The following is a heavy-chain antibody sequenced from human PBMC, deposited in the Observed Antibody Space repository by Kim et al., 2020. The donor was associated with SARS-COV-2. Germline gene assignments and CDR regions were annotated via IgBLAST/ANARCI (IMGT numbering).Heavy chain of an antibody. J-gene: IGHJ6*03. CDR2: INTNTGNP. CDR1: GYTFSTYA. D-gene: IGHD3-9*01. CDR3: AREREDYHILTGYQYYYYYMDV. Sequence: ASVKVSCKASGYTFSTYAGNWVRQAPGQGLEWMGWINTNTGNPTYAQGFTGRFVFSLDTSVSTAYLQISSLKAEDTAVYYCAREREDYHILTGYQYYYYYMDVWGKGTTVTVSS. V-gene: IGHV7-4-1*02.